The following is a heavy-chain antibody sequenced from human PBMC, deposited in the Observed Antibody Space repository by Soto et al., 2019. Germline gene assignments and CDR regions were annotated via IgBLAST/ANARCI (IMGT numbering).Heavy chain of an antibody. D-gene: IGHD3-3*01. J-gene: IGHJ6*02. CDR1: GFTFSSYA. CDR3: ARKPYDFWRQIYCRGMDV. CDR2: ISGSGGST. Sequence: GGSLRLSCAASGFTFSSYAMSWVRQAPGKGLEWVSAISGSGGSTYYADSVKGRFTISRDNSKNTLYLQMNSLRAEDTAVYYCARKPYDFWRQIYCRGMDVWGQGTTVTVSS. V-gene: IGHV3-23*01.